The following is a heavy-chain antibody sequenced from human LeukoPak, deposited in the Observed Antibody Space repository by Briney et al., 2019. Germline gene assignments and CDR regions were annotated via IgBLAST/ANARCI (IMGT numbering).Heavy chain of an antibody. CDR1: GNSITTYW. CDR2: IFPGDSDT. CDR3: ARHHDTAMVTGKTYYYYYYMDV. J-gene: IGHJ6*03. Sequence: GESLKISCKASGNSITTYWIGWVRQKPGKGLEWMGLIFPGDSDTKYSPSFQGQVTISADKSISTAYLQWSSLKASDTAMYYCARHHDTAMVTGKTYYYYYYMDVWGKGTTVTVSS. V-gene: IGHV5-51*01. D-gene: IGHD5-18*01.